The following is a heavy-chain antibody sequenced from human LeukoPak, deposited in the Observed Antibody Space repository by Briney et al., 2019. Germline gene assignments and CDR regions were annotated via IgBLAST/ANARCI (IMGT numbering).Heavy chain of an antibody. J-gene: IGHJ4*02. CDR1: GFTFSSYS. V-gene: IGHV3-30*18. CDR2: ISSDGNNK. Sequence: GGSLRVSCAASGFTFSSYSMNWVRQAPGKGLEWVASISSDGNNKYYVGSVEGRFTISRDNSRNTLYLQMNSLRTEDTAVYYCAKAGAYDSSGYYYYLDYWGQGTLVTVPS. D-gene: IGHD3-22*01. CDR3: AKAGAYDSSGYYYYLDY.